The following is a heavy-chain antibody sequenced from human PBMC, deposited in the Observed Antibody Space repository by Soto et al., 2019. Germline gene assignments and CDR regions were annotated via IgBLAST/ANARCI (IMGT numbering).Heavy chain of an antibody. V-gene: IGHV4-34*01. Sequence: SETLSLTCAVYGGSFSGYYWSWIRQPPGKGLEWIGEINHSGSTNYNPSLKSRVTISVDTSKNQFSLKLSSVTAADTAVYYCAGTYYYWGQGTLVTVS. CDR3: AGTYYY. CDR1: GGSFSGYY. J-gene: IGHJ4*02. CDR2: INHSGST. D-gene: IGHD3-10*01.